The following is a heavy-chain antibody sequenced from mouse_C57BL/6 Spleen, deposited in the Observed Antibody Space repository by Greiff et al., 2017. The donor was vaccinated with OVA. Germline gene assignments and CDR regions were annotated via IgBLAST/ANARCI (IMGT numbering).Heavy chain of an antibody. Sequence: QVQLKQSGAELARPGASVKLSCKASGYTFTSYGISWVKQRTGRGLEWIGEIYPRSGNTYYNEKFKGKATLTADKSSSTAYMELRSLTSEDSAVYFCARGTAQATEFAYWGQGTLVTVSA. J-gene: IGHJ3*01. V-gene: IGHV1-81*01. CDR1: GYTFTSYG. CDR2: IYPRSGNT. D-gene: IGHD3-2*02. CDR3: ARGTAQATEFAY.